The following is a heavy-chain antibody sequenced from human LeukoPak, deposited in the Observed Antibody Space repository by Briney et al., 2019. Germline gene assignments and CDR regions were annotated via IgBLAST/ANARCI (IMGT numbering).Heavy chain of an antibody. D-gene: IGHD1-26*01. Sequence: SETLSLTCAVYGGSFSGYYWSWIRQPPGKGLEWIGEINHGGSTNYNPSLKSRVTISVDTSKNQFSLKLSSVTAADTAVYYCARHTRYFYSGSYSGHNAFDIWGQGTMVTVSS. J-gene: IGHJ3*02. V-gene: IGHV4-34*01. CDR1: GGSFSGYY. CDR2: INHGGST. CDR3: ARHTRYFYSGSYSGHNAFDI.